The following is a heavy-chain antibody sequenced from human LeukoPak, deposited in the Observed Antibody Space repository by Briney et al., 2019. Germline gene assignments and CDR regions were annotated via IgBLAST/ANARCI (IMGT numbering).Heavy chain of an antibody. Sequence: PSETLSLTCTASGGSISSYYWSWIRQPPGKGLEWIGYIYYSGSTYYNPSLKSRVTISVDTSKNQFSLKLSSVTAADTAVYYCARHYSSSWYEDGFGYWGQGTLVTVSS. J-gene: IGHJ4*02. CDR2: IYYSGST. D-gene: IGHD6-13*01. CDR3: ARHYSSSWYEDGFGY. CDR1: GGSISSYY. V-gene: IGHV4-59*08.